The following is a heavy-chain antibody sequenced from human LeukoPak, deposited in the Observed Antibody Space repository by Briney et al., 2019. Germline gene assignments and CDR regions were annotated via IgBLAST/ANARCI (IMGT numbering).Heavy chain of an antibody. J-gene: IGHJ6*04. CDR2: ISSSGSTI. D-gene: IGHD3-10*02. CDR1: GFTFSSYG. V-gene: IGHV3-48*04. CDR3: AELGITMIGGV. Sequence: GRSLRLSCAASGFTFSSYGLHWVRQAPGKGLEWVSYISSSGSTIYYADSVKGRFTISRDNAKNSLYLQMNSLRAEDTAVYYCAELGITMIGGVWGKGTTVTISS.